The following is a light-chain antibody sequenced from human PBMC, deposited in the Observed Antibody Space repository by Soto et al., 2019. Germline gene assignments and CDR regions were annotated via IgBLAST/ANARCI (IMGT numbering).Light chain of an antibody. V-gene: IGLV1-47*02. CDR2: SND. Sequence: HSALTQPPSASGTPGQRVTISCSGINANIGKNFLCWDQPLPGTAPKLLIYSNDQRPSGVPDRFSGSKSGTSASLAISGLRSEDEADYYCVAWDDSLSGLVFGTGTKVTVL. CDR3: VAWDDSLSGLV. CDR1: NANIGKNF. J-gene: IGLJ1*01.